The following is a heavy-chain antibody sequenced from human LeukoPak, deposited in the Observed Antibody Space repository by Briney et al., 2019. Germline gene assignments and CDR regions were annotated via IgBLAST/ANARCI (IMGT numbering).Heavy chain of an antibody. Sequence: SQTLSLTCAVSGDSVSSNTAGWNWIRQSPSRGLEWLGRTYYKSKWYNGYASSVKSRITINADASKNQVSLQLYSVTPEDTAVYYCARSVPSFDYWGQGNLVIVSS. CDR3: ARSVPSFDY. CDR2: TYYKSKWYN. V-gene: IGHV6-1*01. D-gene: IGHD6-6*01. CDR1: GDSVSSNTAG. J-gene: IGHJ4*02.